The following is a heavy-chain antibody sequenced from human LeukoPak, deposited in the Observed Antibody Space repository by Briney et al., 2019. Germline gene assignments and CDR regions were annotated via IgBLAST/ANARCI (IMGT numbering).Heavy chain of an antibody. J-gene: IGHJ4*02. D-gene: IGHD3-10*01. CDR3: ARDNMVQGVTIYYFDY. CDR1: GYTFTSYG. Sequence: ASVKVSCKASGYTFTSYGISWVRQAPGQGLEWMGWISAYNGNTNYAQKLQGRVTMTTDISTSTAYMELRSLRSDDTAVYYCARDNMVQGVTIYYFDYWGQGTLVTVSS. CDR2: ISAYNGNT. V-gene: IGHV1-18*01.